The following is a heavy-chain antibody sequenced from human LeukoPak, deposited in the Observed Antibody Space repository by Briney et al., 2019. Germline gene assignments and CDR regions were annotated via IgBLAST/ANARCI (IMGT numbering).Heavy chain of an antibody. CDR3: AEVDLWATMTTVGYFDY. CDR1: GFTFSNYA. V-gene: IGHV3-23*01. J-gene: IGHJ4*02. D-gene: IGHD4-23*01. Sequence: PGGSLRLSCGASGFTFSNYAMSWVRQAPGKGLEWVSVISAGGGSTYYADSVKGRFTISRDRSKNTLYLQMNSLRAEDTAVYYCAEVDLWATMTTVGYFDYWGQGALVTVSS. CDR2: ISAGGGST.